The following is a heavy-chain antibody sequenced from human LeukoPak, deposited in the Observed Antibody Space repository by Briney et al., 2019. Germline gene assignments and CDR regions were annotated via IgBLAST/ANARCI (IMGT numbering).Heavy chain of an antibody. D-gene: IGHD2-15*01. CDR1: GFTFGDYG. CDR3: SRSNHQGYCGGSSCCLDY. J-gene: IGHJ4*02. V-gene: IGHV3-49*04. Sequence: PGGSLRLSCTASGFTFGDYGMNWVRQAPGKGLEWVAFIRSKTYGGITQYAASVEDRFTISRDDSKSIAYLQMNSLKTEDTAVYYCSRSNHQGYCGGSSCCLDYWGQGTLVTVSS. CDR2: IRSKTYGGIT.